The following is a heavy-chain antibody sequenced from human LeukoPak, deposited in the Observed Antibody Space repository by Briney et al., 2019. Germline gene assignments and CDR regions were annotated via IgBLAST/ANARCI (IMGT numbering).Heavy chain of an antibody. D-gene: IGHD1-7*01. CDR1: GGSISSSSYY. Sequence: PSETLSLTCTVSGGSISSSSYYWGWIRQPPGKGLEWIGSIYYSGSTYYNPSLKSRVTMSVDTSKNQFSLKLSSVTAADTAVYYCAREGLELLSFDYWDQGTLVTVSS. V-gene: IGHV4-39*07. CDR2: IYYSGST. CDR3: AREGLELLSFDY. J-gene: IGHJ4*02.